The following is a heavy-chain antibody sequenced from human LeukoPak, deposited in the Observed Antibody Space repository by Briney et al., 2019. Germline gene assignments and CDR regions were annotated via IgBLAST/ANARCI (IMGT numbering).Heavy chain of an antibody. CDR2: IWYDGSNK. D-gene: IGHD3-10*01. J-gene: IGHJ4*02. CDR1: GFTFSSYG. V-gene: IGHV3-33*03. Sequence: PGGSLRLSCAASGFTFSSYGMHWVRQAPGKGLEWVAVIWYDGSNKYYADSVKGRFTISRDNAKNSLYLQMNSLRAEDTALYYCATHSYYYGSGSYPHYLDYWGQGTLVTVSS. CDR3: ATHSYYYGSGSYPHYLDY.